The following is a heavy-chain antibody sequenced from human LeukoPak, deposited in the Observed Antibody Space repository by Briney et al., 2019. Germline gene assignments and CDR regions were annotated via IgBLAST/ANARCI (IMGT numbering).Heavy chain of an antibody. Sequence: ASVKVSCKTSGYTFTSYGISWVRQAPGQGLEWMGWISGYNGNTNYAQKFQGRVTMTTDTSTSTAYMELRSLRSDDTAVYYCAKKGYYDGSGYYMYYFDHWGQGTLVTVSS. CDR1: GYTFTSYG. CDR3: AKKGYYDGSGYYMYYFDH. V-gene: IGHV1-18*01. D-gene: IGHD3-22*01. CDR2: ISGYNGNT. J-gene: IGHJ4*02.